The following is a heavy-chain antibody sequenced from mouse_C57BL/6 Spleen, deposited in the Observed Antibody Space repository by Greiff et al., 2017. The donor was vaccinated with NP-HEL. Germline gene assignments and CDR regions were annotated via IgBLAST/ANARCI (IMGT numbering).Heavy chain of an antibody. D-gene: IGHD1-1*01. CDR3: ARRGTTVVAPDWYFDV. J-gene: IGHJ1*03. Sequence: QVQLQQSGAELVKPGASVKMSCKASGYTFTTYPIEWMKQNHGKSLEWIGNFHHYNDDTKYNEKFKGKATLTVEKSSSTVYLELSRLTSDDSAVYYCARRGTTVVAPDWYFDVWGTGTTVTVSS. V-gene: IGHV1-47*01. CDR1: GYTFTTYP. CDR2: FHHYNDDT.